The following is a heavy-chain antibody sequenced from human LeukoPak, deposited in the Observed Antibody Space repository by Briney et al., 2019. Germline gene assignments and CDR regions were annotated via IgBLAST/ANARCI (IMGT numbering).Heavy chain of an antibody. CDR3: ARDLDYLQSDY. Sequence: GGSLRLSCVASGFSFSDYWMNWFRQAPGKGLEWVATIKKDGSEQYYVDSMKGRFTISRDNAKNSVYLQINSLTAEDTAVYYCARDLDYLQSDYWGQGTLVTVS. V-gene: IGHV3-7*01. CDR1: GFSFSDYW. D-gene: IGHD5-24*01. J-gene: IGHJ4*02. CDR2: IKKDGSEQ.